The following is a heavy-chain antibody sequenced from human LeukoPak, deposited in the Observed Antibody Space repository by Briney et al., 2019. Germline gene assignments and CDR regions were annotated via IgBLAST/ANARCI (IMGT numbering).Heavy chain of an antibody. CDR1: GFTFRSYN. V-gene: IGHV3-21*01. J-gene: IGHJ4*02. CDR3: ARGPSGYHNT. CDR2: ISSSSSYI. D-gene: IGHD5-12*01. Sequence: PGGSLRLSCAASGFTFRSYNLNWVRQAPGKGLEWVSSISSSSSYIYYADSVKGRFTISRDNAKNSLYLQMNSLRAEDTAVYYCARGPSGYHNTGGQGTLVTVSS.